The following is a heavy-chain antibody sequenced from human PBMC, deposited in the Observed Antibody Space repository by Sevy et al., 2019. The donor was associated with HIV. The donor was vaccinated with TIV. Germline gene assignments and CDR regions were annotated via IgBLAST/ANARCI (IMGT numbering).Heavy chain of an antibody. V-gene: IGHV4-34*01. CDR2: INHSGST. J-gene: IGHJ5*02. Sequence: SETLSLTCAVYGGSFSGYCWSWIRQPPGKGLEWIGEINHSGSTNYNPSLKSRVTISVDTSKNQFSLKLSSVTAADTAVYYCARRRYVDPVNWFDPWGQGTLVTVSS. D-gene: IGHD3-9*01. CDR1: GGSFSGYC. CDR3: ARRRYVDPVNWFDP.